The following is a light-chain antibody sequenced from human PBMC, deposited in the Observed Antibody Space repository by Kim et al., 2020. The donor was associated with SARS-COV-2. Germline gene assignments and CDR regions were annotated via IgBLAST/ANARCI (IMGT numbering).Light chain of an antibody. CDR2: DAS. CDR1: QSVDSN. CDR3: QQRSNWPPVS. V-gene: IGKV3-11*01. J-gene: IGKJ4*01. Sequence: EIVLTQSPATLSLSPGERATLSCRASQSVDSNLAWYQQKPGQAPRLLIYDASNRATGIPARFSGSGSGTDFTLTIRSLEPEDSAVYYCQQRSNWPPVSSGGGTKVDIK.